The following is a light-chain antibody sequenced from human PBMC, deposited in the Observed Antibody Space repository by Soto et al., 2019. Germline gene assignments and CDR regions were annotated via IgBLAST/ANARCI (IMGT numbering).Light chain of an antibody. J-gene: IGLJ2*01. CDR1: SSDVGGYNY. CDR2: EVS. CDR3: SSYTSSSSVV. Sequence: ALTQPASVSGSPGQSITISCTGTSSDVGGYNYVSWYQQHPGKAPKLMIYEVSNRPSGVSNRFSGSKSGNTASLTISGLQAEDEADYYCSSYTSSSSVVFGGGTKLTVL. V-gene: IGLV2-14*01.